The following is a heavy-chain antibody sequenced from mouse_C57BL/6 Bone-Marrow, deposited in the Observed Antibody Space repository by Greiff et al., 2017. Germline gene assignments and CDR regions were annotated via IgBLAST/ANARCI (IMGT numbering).Heavy chain of an antibody. D-gene: IGHD2-5*01. CDR2: IDPETGGT. V-gene: IGHV1-15*01. CDR3: TPCSNYDFDY. J-gene: IGHJ2*01. Sequence: QVQLKQSGAELVRPGASVTLSCKASGYTFTDYEMHWVKQTPVHGLEWIGAIDPETGGTAYNQKFKGKAILTADKSSSTAYMELRSLTSEDSAVYYCTPCSNYDFDYWGQGTTRTVSS. CDR1: GYTFTDYE.